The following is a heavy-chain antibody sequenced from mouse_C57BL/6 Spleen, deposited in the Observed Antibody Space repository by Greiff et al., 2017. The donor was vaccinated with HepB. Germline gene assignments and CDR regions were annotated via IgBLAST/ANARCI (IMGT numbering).Heavy chain of an antibody. D-gene: IGHD2-4*01. Sequence: VQGVESGPGLVQPSQSLSITCTVSGFSLTSYGVHWVRQSPGKGLEWLGVIWSGGSTDYNAAFISRLSISKDNSKSQVFFKMNSLQADETAIYYCARKGDEYDDVYFDYWGQGTTLTVSS. CDR1: GFSLTSYG. V-gene: IGHV2-2*01. J-gene: IGHJ2*01. CDR2: IWSGGST. CDR3: ARKGDEYDDVYFDY.